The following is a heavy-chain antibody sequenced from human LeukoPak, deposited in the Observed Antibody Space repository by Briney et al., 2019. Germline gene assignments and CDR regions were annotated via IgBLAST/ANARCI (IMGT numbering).Heavy chain of an antibody. CDR3: ARVRLTGSSYYDYMDV. V-gene: IGHV4-39*07. D-gene: IGHD1-14*01. CDR1: GGSISSSSYY. J-gene: IGHJ6*03. Sequence: SETLSLTCTVSGGSISSSSYYWGWVRQPPGKGLEWNGGMSYSGTTYHNPSLKSRVTISLDTSKNQFSLKLTSVTAADTAMYYCARVRLTGSSYYDYMDVWGNGTTVTVSS. CDR2: MSYSGTT.